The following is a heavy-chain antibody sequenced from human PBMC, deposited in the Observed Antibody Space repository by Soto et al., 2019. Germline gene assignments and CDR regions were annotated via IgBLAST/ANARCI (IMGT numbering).Heavy chain of an antibody. CDR3: ARSGGLDRDFNY. J-gene: IGHJ4*02. CDR2: IIPMFDTP. CDR1: GYTFTSYG. D-gene: IGHD2-15*01. V-gene: IGHV1-69*13. Sequence: SVKVFCKASGYTFTSYGISWVRQAPGQGLEWMGGIIPMFDTPIYAQKFQDRVTITADESTSTAYMQLSSLRSGDTAVYYCARSGGLDRDFNYWGQGSLVTVSS.